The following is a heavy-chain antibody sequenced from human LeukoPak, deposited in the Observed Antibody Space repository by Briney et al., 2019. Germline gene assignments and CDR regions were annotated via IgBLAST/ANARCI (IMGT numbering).Heavy chain of an antibody. CDR1: GGSISSYY. D-gene: IGHD6-13*01. CDR2: IYYSEST. Sequence: SETLSLTCTVSGGSISSYYWSWLRQPPGKGLEWIGYIYYSESTNYNPSLKGRVTISVDTSKNQFSLKLSSVTAADTAVYYCASVSSGYSCREFDYWGHGTLVTVSS. CDR3: ASVSSGYSCREFDY. J-gene: IGHJ4*01. V-gene: IGHV4-59*01.